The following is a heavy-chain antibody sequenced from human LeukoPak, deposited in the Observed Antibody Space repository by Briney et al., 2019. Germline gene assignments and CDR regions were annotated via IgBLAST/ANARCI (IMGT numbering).Heavy chain of an antibody. CDR3: TTFSIVVVSPYDAFDI. V-gene: IGHV4-4*02. Sequence: SGTLSLTCAVSGDSITSINWWNWVRQAPGKGLEWIGETHHSGSTNYNPSLKSRVAISVDKSKNQFSLNLSSVTAADTAIYYCTTFSIVVVSPYDAFDIWGQGTMVTVSS. J-gene: IGHJ3*02. CDR2: THHSGST. CDR1: GDSITSINW. D-gene: IGHD2-15*01.